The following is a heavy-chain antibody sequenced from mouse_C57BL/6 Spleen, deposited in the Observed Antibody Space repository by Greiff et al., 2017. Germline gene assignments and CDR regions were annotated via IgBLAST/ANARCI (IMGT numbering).Heavy chain of an antibody. CDR2: IYPGSGST. D-gene: IGHD2-1*01. J-gene: IGHJ2*01. CDR3: ARGYGNYGDYFDD. V-gene: IGHV1-55*01. Sequence: QVQLKQPGAELVKPGASVKMSCKASGYTFTSYWITWVKQRPGQGLEWIGDIYPGSGSTNYNEKFKSKATLTVDTSSSTAYMQLSSQTSEDSAVYYCARGYGNYGDYFDDWGKGTTLTVSS. CDR1: GYTFTSYW.